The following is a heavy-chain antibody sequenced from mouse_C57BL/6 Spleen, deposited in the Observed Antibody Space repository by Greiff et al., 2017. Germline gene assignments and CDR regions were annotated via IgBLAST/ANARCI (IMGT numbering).Heavy chain of an antibody. J-gene: IGHJ2*01. Sequence: VQLQQSGAELVRPGASVKLSCTASGFNIKDDYMHWVKQRPEQGLEWIGRIDPENGDTESASKFQGKATITADTSSNTAYLQLSSLTSEDTAVYYCTTSYYGNFDYWGQGTTLTVSS. CDR3: TTSYYGNFDY. CDR1: GFNIKDDY. D-gene: IGHD2-10*01. V-gene: IGHV14-4*01. CDR2: IDPENGDT.